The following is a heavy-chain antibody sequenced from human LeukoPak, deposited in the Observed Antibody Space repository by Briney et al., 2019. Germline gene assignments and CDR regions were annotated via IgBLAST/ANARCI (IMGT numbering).Heavy chain of an antibody. CDR2: INHSGST. V-gene: IGHV4-34*01. Sequence: KTSETLSLTCAVYGGSFSGYYWSWIRQPPGKGLEWIEEINHSGSTNYNPSLKSRVTISVDTSKNQFSLKLSSVTAADTAVYYCARTSSWYGYYYYGMDVWGQGTTVTVSS. J-gene: IGHJ6*02. CDR3: ARTSSWYGYYYYGMDV. D-gene: IGHD6-13*01. CDR1: GGSFSGYY.